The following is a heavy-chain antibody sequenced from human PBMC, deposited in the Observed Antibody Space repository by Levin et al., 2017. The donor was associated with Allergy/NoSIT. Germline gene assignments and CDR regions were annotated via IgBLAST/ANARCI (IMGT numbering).Heavy chain of an antibody. CDR2: INSDGSST. CDR3: ARDRQLPTTDVFDI. D-gene: IGHD2-2*01. J-gene: IGHJ3*02. CDR1: GFSLSSYW. Sequence: GGSLRLSCSASGFSLSSYWMYWVRQAPGKGLVWVSRINSDGSSTRYADFVKGRFTISRDNAKNTLYLQMNSLRAEDTAVYYCARDRQLPTTDVFDIWGQGTMVTVSS. V-gene: IGHV3-74*01.